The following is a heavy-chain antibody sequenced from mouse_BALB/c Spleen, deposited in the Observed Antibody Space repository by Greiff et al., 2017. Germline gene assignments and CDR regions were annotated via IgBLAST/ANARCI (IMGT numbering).Heavy chain of an antibody. CDR1: GFTFSSFG. CDR3: ARGPITTVVERTWFAY. CDR2: ISSGSSTI. D-gene: IGHD1-1*01. Sequence: EVMLVESGGGLVQPGGSRKLSCAASGFTFSSFGMHWVRQAPEKGLEWVAYISSGSSTIYYADTVKGRFTISRDNPKNTLFLQMTSLRSEDTAMYYCARGPITTVVERTWFAYWGQGTLVTVSA. J-gene: IGHJ3*01. V-gene: IGHV5-17*02.